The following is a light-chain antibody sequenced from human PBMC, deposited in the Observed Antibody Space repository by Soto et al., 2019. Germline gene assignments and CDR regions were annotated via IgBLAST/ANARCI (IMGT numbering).Light chain of an antibody. CDR3: QSYDSTNPWV. J-gene: IGLJ3*02. CDR2: EDN. Sequence: NFMLTQPHSVSESPGKTVTISWTRSSGSIASNYVQWYQLRPGSAPTTVIYEDNQRPSGVPDRFSGSIDSSSNSASLTVSGLKTEDEADYYCQSYDSTNPWVFGGGTNLTVL. V-gene: IGLV6-57*03. CDR1: SGSIASNY.